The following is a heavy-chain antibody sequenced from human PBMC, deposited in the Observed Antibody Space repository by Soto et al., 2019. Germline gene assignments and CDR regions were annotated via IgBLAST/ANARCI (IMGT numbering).Heavy chain of an antibody. D-gene: IGHD2-15*01. V-gene: IGHV4-31*03. Sequence: QVQLQESGPGLVKPSQTLSLTCTVSGGSISSGGYYWSWIRQHPGKGLEWIGYIYYSGSTYYNPSLKSRVTISVDTSKNQFSLKLSSVTAADTAVYYCARLGRFQSIVVVVAATDYDAFDIWGQGTMVTVSS. CDR2: IYYSGST. J-gene: IGHJ3*02. CDR3: ARLGRFQSIVVVVAATDYDAFDI. CDR1: GGSISSGGYY.